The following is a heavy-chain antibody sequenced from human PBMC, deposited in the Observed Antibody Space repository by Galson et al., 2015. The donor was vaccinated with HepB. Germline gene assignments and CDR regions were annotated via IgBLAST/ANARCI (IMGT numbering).Heavy chain of an antibody. J-gene: IGHJ4*02. Sequence: PALVKPTQPLTLTCTFSVFSLSTSGVGVGWIRQPPGKALEWLALIYWNDDKRYSPSLKSRLTITKDTSKNQVVLTMTNMDPVDTATYYCAHPIPYCGGDCYFDYWGQGTLVTVSS. V-gene: IGHV2-5*01. CDR2: IYWNDDK. CDR1: VFSLSTSGVG. D-gene: IGHD2-21*02. CDR3: AHPIPYCGGDCYFDY.